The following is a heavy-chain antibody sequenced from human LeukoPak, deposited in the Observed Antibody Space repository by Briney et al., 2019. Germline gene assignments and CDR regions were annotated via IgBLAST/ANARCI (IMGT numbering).Heavy chain of an antibody. J-gene: IGHJ4*02. Sequence: PGGSLRLSCAASGFTFSSYWMSWVRQAPGKGLEWVANIKQDGSEKYYVDSVKGRFTISRDNAKNSLYLQMNSLRAEDTAVYYCARGVCSSTSCYGHDYGGQGTLVTVSS. D-gene: IGHD2-2*01. CDR3: ARGVCSSTSCYGHDY. CDR2: IKQDGSEK. CDR1: GFTFSSYW. V-gene: IGHV3-7*01.